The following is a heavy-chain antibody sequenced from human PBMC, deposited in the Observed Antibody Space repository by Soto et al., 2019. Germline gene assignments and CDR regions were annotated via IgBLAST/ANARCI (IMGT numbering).Heavy chain of an antibody. Sequence: SETLSLTWTVAGGSITSSSYCWGWIRQPPGKGLEWIGSIYYSGSTYYNPSLKSRVTISVDTSKNQFSLKLSSVTAADTAVYYCATQEVGGSYVYTFDPWGQGTLVTVSS. CDR1: GGSITSSSYC. D-gene: IGHD1-26*01. CDR3: ATQEVGGSYVYTFDP. J-gene: IGHJ5*02. CDR2: IYYSGST. V-gene: IGHV4-39*01.